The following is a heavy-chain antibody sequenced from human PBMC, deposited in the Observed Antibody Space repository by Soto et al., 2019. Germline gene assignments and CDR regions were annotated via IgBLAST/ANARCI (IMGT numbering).Heavy chain of an antibody. CDR1: VFTISNYG. V-gene: IGHV3-30*03. CDR2: ISYDGTIT. CDR3: ATTRVGPCSSSICFSGIFDGMDV. D-gene: IGHD2-2*01. J-gene: IGHJ6*02. Sequence: XGSLRLSCAASVFTISNYGMHWVRHSPGKGLGWVAVISYDGTITYYADSVKGRFTISRDNSKNTLYLQMNSLRTEDTAVYYCATTRVGPCSSSICFSGIFDGMDVWGQGTTVTVSS.